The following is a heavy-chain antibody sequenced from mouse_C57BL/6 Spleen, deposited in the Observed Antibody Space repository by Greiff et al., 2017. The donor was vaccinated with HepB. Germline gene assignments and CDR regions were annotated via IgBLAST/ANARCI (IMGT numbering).Heavy chain of an antibody. V-gene: IGHV1-26*01. Sequence: EVQLQQSGPELVKPGASVKISCKASGYTFTDYYMNWVKQSHGKSLEWIGDINPNNGGTSYNQKFKGKATLTVDKSSSTAYMALRSLTSEDSAVYYCASSLITYFDYWGQGTTLTVSS. J-gene: IGHJ2*01. CDR2: INPNNGGT. CDR3: ASSLITYFDY. CDR1: GYTFTDYY. D-gene: IGHD2-4*01.